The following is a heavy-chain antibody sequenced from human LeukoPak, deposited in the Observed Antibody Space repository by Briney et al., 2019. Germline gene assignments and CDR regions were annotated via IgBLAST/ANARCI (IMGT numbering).Heavy chain of an antibody. CDR3: ATNIGSSGWYGGSFDY. V-gene: IGHV3-53*01. Sequence: GGSLRLSCAASGFTVSSNYMSWVRQAPGKGLEWVSVIYSGGSTYYADSVKGRFTISRDNSKNTLYLQMNSLIAEDTAVYDCATNIGSSGWYGGSFDYWGQGTLVTVSS. CDR2: IYSGGST. D-gene: IGHD6-19*01. CDR1: GFTVSSNY. J-gene: IGHJ4*02.